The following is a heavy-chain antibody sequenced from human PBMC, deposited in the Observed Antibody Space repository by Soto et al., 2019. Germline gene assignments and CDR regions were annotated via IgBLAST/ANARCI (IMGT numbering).Heavy chain of an antibody. V-gene: IGHV4-59*01. CDR2: IYYRGST. D-gene: IGHD5-12*01. CDR1: GGSISSYY. CDR3: ARGDGYIPFDY. Sequence: QVQLQESGPGLVKPSETLSLTCTVSGGSISSYYWSWIRQPPGKGLEWIGYIYYRGSTNYNPSLKSRVTISVDTSKNQFSLKLTSVTAADTAVYYCARGDGYIPFDYWGQGTLVTVSS. J-gene: IGHJ4*02.